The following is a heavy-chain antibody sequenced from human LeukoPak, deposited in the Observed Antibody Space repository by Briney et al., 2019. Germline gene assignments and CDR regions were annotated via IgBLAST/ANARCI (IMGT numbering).Heavy chain of an antibody. Sequence: KPSETLSLTCAVYGGSFSGYYWSWIRQPPGKGLEWIGEINHSGSTNYNPSLKSRVTISVDTSKNQFSLKLSSVTAADTAVYYCARHLYSYGLDAFDIWGQGTMVTVSS. CDR3: ARHLYSYGLDAFDI. D-gene: IGHD5-18*01. CDR2: INHSGST. J-gene: IGHJ3*02. V-gene: IGHV4-34*01. CDR1: GGSFSGYY.